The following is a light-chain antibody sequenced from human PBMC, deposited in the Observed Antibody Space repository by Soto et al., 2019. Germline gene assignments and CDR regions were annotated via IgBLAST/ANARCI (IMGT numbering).Light chain of an antibody. Sequence: EIVLTQSPATLSLSPGERATLSCRASQSVSGCLAWYQQKPGQAPRLLIFDASNRATGIPARLSGSGSGTDFTLTISCLEPEDFAIYYCQQRCNWPPVTFGGGTKVDI. V-gene: IGKV3-11*01. CDR1: QSVSGC. J-gene: IGKJ4*01. CDR3: QQRCNWPPVT. CDR2: DAS.